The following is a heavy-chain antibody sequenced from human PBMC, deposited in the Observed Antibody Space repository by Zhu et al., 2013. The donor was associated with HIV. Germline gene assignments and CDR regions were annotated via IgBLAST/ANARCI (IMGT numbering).Heavy chain of an antibody. CDR1: GFTFSSYS. CDR3: ARDMWEQWLGYYYYYYVDV. V-gene: IGHV3-48*04. J-gene: IGHJ6*03. CDR2: ISSSSRTI. Sequence: EVQLVESGGGLVQPGGSLRLSCAASGFTFSSYSMNWVRQAPGKGLEWVSYISSSSRTIYYADSVKGRFTISRDNAKNSLYLQMSSLRAEDTAVYYCARDMWEQWLGYYYYYYVDVWGKGTTVTVSS. D-gene: IGHD6-19*01.